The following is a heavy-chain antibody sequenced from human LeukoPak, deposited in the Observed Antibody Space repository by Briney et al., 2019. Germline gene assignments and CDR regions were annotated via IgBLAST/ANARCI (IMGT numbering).Heavy chain of an antibody. J-gene: IGHJ4*02. V-gene: IGHV3-74*01. D-gene: IGHD3-10*01. Sequence: GGSLRLSCAASGFTFSSYWMHWVRQAPGKGLVWVSRINSDGSSTSYADSVKGRFTISRDNAKNTLYLQMNSLRAEDTAVYYCARDLSRSFSMIRGLIQHREFDFWGRGTLVTVSS. CDR2: INSDGSST. CDR1: GFTFSSYW. CDR3: ARDLSRSFSMIRGLIQHREFDF.